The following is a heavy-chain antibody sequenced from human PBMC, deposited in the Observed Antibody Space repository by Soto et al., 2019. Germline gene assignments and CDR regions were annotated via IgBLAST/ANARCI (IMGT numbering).Heavy chain of an antibody. CDR2: IIPIFGTA. CDR3: ASHYYDSSGYYPRGFDP. CDR1: GGTLSSYA. V-gene: IGHV1-69*13. D-gene: IGHD3-22*01. J-gene: IGHJ5*02. Sequence: ASVKVSCKASGGTLSSYAISWVRQAPGQGLEWMGGIIPIFGTANYAQKFQGRVTITADESTSTAYMELSSLRSEDTAVYYCASHYYDSSGYYPRGFDPWGQGTLVTVSS.